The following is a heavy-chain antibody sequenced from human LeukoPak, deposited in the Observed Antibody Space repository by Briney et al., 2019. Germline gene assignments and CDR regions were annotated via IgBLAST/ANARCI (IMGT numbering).Heavy chain of an antibody. CDR3: ATIELIAVAGNWFDP. CDR2: INPSGGST. D-gene: IGHD6-19*01. CDR1: GYTFTSYY. J-gene: IGHJ5*02. V-gene: IGHV1-46*01. Sequence: GASVKVSCKASGYTFTSYYMHWVRQAPGQGLEWMGIINPSGGSTSYAQKFQGRVTMTEDTSTDTAYMELSSLRSEDTAVYYCATIELIAVAGNWFDPWGQGTLVTVSS.